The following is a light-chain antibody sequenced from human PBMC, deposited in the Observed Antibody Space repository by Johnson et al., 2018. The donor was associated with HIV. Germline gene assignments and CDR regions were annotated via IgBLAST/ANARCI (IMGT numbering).Light chain of an antibody. J-gene: IGLJ1*01. CDR2: DNN. Sequence: QSVLTQPPSVSAAAGQKVTISCSGSSSNIGNNYVSWYQQLPGTAPKLLIYDNNKRPSGIPGSFSGSKSGPSATLGITGLQTGDEADYYCGTWDTSLGTEFFGTGTKVTVL. CDR3: GTWDTSLGTEF. V-gene: IGLV1-51*01. CDR1: SSNIGNNY.